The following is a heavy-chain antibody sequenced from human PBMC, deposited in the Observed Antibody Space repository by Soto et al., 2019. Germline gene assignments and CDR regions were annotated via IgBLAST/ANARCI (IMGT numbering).Heavy chain of an antibody. V-gene: IGHV3-33*01. J-gene: IGHJ6*02. Sequence: QVQLVESGGGVVQPWRSLRLSCAASGFTFSSYGMHWVRQAPGKGLEWVAVIWYDGSNKYYADSVKGRFTISRDNSKNTLYRQMNSLRAEDTAVYYCARDLLEGCMDVWGQGTTITVSS. CDR3: ARDLLEGCMDV. CDR1: GFTFSSYG. CDR2: IWYDGSNK. D-gene: IGHD3-3*01.